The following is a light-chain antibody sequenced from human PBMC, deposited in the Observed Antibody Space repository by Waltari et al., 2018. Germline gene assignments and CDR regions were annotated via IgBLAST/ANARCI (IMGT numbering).Light chain of an antibody. CDR1: SSNIGSNT. CDR3: AAWDDSLNAPV. J-gene: IGLJ3*02. CDR2: SDN. V-gene: IGLV1-44*01. Sequence: QSVLTQPPSASGTPGQRVTISCSGSSSNIGSNTVDWYQQHPGTAPKLLIYSDNRGPSGVPDRFSGSKAGTWASLAIGGLQSEDEADFYCAAWDDSLNAPVFGGGTKLTVL.